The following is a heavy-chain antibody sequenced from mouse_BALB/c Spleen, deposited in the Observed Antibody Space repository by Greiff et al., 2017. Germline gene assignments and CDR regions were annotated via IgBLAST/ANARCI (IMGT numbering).Heavy chain of an antibody. J-gene: IGHJ4*01. Sequence: DVQLQESGPGLVKPSQSLSLTCSVTGYSITSGYYWNWIRQFPGNKLEWMGYISYDGSNNYNPSLKNRISITRDTSKNQFFLKLNSVTTEDTATYYCARDQGGIYYYGSSYDYAMDYWGQGTSVTVSS. CDR1: GYSITSGYY. D-gene: IGHD1-1*01. V-gene: IGHV3-6*02. CDR3: ARDQGGIYYYGSSYDYAMDY. CDR2: ISYDGSN.